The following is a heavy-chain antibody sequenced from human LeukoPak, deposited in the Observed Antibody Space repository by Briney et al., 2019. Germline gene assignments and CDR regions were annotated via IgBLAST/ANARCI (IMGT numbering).Heavy chain of an antibody. CDR2: ISSSSSYI. Sequence: GGSLRLSCAASGFILSSYSMNWVRQAPGKGLEWVSSISSSSSYIYYADSVKGRFNISRDNAKNSLYLQMNSLRVEDTAVYYCASVQDLLILPCWAQGTLVSVSS. CDR3: ASVQDLLILPC. CDR1: GFILSSYS. D-gene: IGHD3-16*01. J-gene: IGHJ4*02. V-gene: IGHV3-21*01.